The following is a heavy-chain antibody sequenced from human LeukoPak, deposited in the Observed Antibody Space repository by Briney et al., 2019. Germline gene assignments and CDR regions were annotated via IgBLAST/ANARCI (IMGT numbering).Heavy chain of an antibody. CDR3: ARDPGYSSSWRFDY. V-gene: IGHV1-18*01. CDR2: ISTYNGNT. J-gene: IGHJ4*02. Sequence: ASVKVSCKASGYTFINYGFTWVRQAPGQGLEWMGWISTYNGNTNYAQKFQGRVTMATDTSTRTAYMELRSLRSDDTAVYYCARDPGYSSSWRFDYWGQGTLVTVSP. D-gene: IGHD6-13*01. CDR1: GYTFINYG.